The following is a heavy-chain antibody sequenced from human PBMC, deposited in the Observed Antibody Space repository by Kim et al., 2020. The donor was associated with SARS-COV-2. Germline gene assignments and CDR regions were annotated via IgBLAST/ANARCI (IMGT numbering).Heavy chain of an antibody. D-gene: IGHD2-2*01. CDR2: IYYSGST. V-gene: IGHV4-59*08. J-gene: IGHJ6*02. CDR3: ARHPEYCSSTSCYHYYGMDV. Sequence: SETLSLTCTVSGGSISSYYWSWIRQPPGKGLEWIGYIYYSGSTNYNPSLKSRVTISVDTSKNQFSLKLSSVTAADTAVYYCARHPEYCSSTSCYHYYGMDVWGQGTTVTVSS. CDR1: GGSISSYY.